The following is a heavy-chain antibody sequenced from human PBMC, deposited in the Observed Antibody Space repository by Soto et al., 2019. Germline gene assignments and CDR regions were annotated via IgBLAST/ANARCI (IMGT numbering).Heavy chain of an antibody. CDR1: GGPISDDTSH. J-gene: IGHJ4*02. CDR3: ARVRSSGWYHRRMVHYFDY. D-gene: IGHD6-19*01. CDR2: IYYSGST. Sequence: SETLSLTCSVTGGPISDDTSHWTWNPQPPGEDLEWIGYIYYSGSTNYNPSLKSRVTISVDTSKNQFSLKLSSVTAADTAVYYCARVRSSGWYHRRMVHYFDYWGQGTLVTVAS. V-gene: IGHV4-61*01.